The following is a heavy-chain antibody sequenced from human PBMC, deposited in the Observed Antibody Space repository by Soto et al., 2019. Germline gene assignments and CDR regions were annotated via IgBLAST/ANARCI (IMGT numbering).Heavy chain of an antibody. J-gene: IGHJ4*02. Sequence: QVQLVQSGAEVRKPGASVKVSCKASGYSFTSLDINWVRQTTGQGLEWMGWMQPSSGRTGYAQKFQGRLTMTRETSINTAYMELSSLTSHDTAFYYCARGVTAGVDYWGQGTLVTVSS. D-gene: IGHD2-21*02. CDR2: MQPSSGRT. V-gene: IGHV1-8*01. CDR1: GYSFTSLD. CDR3: ARGVTAGVDY.